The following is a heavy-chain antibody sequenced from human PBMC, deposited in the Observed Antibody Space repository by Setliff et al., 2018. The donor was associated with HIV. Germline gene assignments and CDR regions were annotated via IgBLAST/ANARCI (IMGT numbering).Heavy chain of an antibody. J-gene: IGHJ4*02. Sequence: PSETLSLTCTVSGGSISGDFWTWIRQPAGEGLEWIGRTHASGTTQCEPSLKNRCSMSLDTSKNQFSLKLSSVTAADTAVYYCARQTATGTSATFDSWGQGSLVTVSS. CDR2: THASGTT. D-gene: IGHD2-21*02. CDR1: GGSISGDF. V-gene: IGHV4-4*07. CDR3: ARQTATGTSATFDS.